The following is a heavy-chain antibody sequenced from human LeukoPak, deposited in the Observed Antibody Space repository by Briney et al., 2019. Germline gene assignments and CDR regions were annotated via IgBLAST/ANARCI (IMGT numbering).Heavy chain of an antibody. V-gene: IGHV1-18*01. D-gene: IGHD3-3*01. J-gene: IGHJ4*02. CDR1: GYTFTSYG. Sequence: ASVKVSCKASGYTFTSYGISWVRQAPGQGLEWMGWISVYNGNTNYAQKLQGRVTMTTDTSTSTAYMELRSLRSDDTAVYYCARALVHYDFWSGYYTTPDYWGQGTLVTVSS. CDR2: ISVYNGNT. CDR3: ARALVHYDFWSGYYTTPDY.